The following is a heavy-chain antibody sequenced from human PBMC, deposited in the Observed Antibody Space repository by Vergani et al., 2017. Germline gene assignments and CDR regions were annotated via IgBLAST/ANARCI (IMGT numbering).Heavy chain of an antibody. V-gene: IGHV2-26*01. CDR3: APIHVPWADFWSGPNDYYYYGMDV. CDR2: IFSNDEK. CDR1: GFSLSNARMG. Sequence: QVTLKESGPVLVKPTETLTLTCTVSGFSLSNARMGVSWIRQPPGKALEWLAHIFSNDEKSYSTSLKSRLTISKDTSKSQVVLTMTNMDPVDTATYYCAPIHVPWADFWSGPNDYYYYGMDVWDQGTTVTVSS. D-gene: IGHD3-3*01. J-gene: IGHJ6*02.